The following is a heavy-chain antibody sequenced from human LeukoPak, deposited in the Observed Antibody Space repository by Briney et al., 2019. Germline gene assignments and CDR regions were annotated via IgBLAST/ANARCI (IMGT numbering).Heavy chain of an antibody. D-gene: IGHD1-14*01. CDR1: GFTFSNAG. CDR2: IKSKSDGGTT. CDR3: TTDGTGGMDV. Sequence: PGGSLRLSCVASGFTFSNAGMSWVRQAPGKGLEWVGRIKSKSDGGTTDYAAPVKGRFSISRDDSKNTVYLQMNSLKTEDTAVYYCTTDGTGGMDVWGQGTTVTVSS. V-gene: IGHV3-15*01. J-gene: IGHJ6*02.